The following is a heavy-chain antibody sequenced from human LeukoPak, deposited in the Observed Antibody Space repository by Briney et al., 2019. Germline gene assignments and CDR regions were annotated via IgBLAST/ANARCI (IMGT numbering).Heavy chain of an antibody. D-gene: IGHD2-8*02. CDR2: ISPTGSYT. Sequence: ASVTVSCKASGYTFTNYYMHWVRQAPGQGREWVGLISPTGSYTNYAQKFRGRVTMTRDTSTTTVYMELSSLRSDDTAVYYCAREESGGYFDYWGQGTLVSVSS. CDR1: GYTFTNYY. J-gene: IGHJ4*02. CDR3: AREESGGYFDY. V-gene: IGHV1-46*01.